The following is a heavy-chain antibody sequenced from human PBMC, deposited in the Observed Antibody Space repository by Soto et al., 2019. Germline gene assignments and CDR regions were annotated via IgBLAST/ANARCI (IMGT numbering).Heavy chain of an antibody. D-gene: IGHD1-1*01. V-gene: IGHV1-69*06. J-gene: IGHJ6*02. CDR3: ARDQVELYYYYGLDV. CDR2: IIPIFGTP. CDR1: GDTFRTSA. Sequence: QVQLVQSGPEVKTPGSSVKVSCKASGDTFRTSAISWVRQAPGKGLEWMGGIIPIFGTPKYAQNFQGRVTITADKSTPIAYVELSSLRPGDTAVYYCARDQVELYYYYGLDVWGQGTTVTVSS.